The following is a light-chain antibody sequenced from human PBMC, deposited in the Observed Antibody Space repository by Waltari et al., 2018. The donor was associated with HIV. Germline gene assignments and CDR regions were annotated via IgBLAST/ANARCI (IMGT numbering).Light chain of an antibody. J-gene: IGLJ3*02. V-gene: IGLV1-47*01. CDR2: RNN. Sequence: QSVLTQPPSASGTPGQRVTISCSGSSSNIGSNYVYWYQQLPGTAPKLLIYRNNQRPSGVPDRLSGSKSGTSASPAISGLRSEDEADYYCAAWDDSLSGLVFGGGTKLTVL. CDR1: SSNIGSNY. CDR3: AAWDDSLSGLV.